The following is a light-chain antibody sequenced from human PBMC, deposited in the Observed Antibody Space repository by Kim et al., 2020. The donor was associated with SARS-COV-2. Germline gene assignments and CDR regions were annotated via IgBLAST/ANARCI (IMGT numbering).Light chain of an antibody. V-gene: IGKV3-11*01. CDR3: QQRSSWPPYT. J-gene: IGKJ2*01. CDR2: DAS. Sequence: PGEGAPLSCRASQSVSSSNLAWYQQKPGQPPRLLIYDASKRATDIPARFTGSGSGTDFTLTISSLEPEDFAVYYCQQRSSWPPYTFGQGTKLEIK. CDR1: QSVSSSN.